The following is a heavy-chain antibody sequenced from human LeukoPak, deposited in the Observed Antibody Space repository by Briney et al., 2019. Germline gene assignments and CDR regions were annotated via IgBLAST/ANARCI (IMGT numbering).Heavy chain of an antibody. CDR2: TYPGDSDT. CDR3: ARRGESQSHWGL. V-gene: IGHV5-51*01. D-gene: IGHD7-27*01. Sequence: GESLKTSRKGSGYTFTTYWIGWVRQTPGKGLEWMGITYPGDSDTRYNPSFEGHVTISADRSISTAYLQWGSLKASDSGMYYCARRGESQSHWGLWGQGTQVTVSS. J-gene: IGHJ1*01. CDR1: GYTFTTYW.